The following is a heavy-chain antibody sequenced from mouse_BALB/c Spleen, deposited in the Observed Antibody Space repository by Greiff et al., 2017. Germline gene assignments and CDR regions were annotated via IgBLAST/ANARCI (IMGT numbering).Heavy chain of an antibody. J-gene: IGHJ2*01. CDR1: GYTFTSYW. Sequence: VQLQQSGAELAKPGASVKMSCKASGYTFTSYWMHWVKQRPGQGLEWIGYINPSTGYTEYNQKFKDKATLTADKSSSTAYMQLSSLTSEDSAVYYCANYYGSSHYFDYWGQGTTLTVSS. CDR3: ANYYGSSHYFDY. D-gene: IGHD1-1*01. V-gene: IGHV1-7*01. CDR2: INPSTGYT.